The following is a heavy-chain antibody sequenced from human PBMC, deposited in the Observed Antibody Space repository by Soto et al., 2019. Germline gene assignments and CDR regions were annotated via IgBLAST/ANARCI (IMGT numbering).Heavy chain of an antibody. V-gene: IGHV1-69*12. CDR1: GGTFNSYA. CDR2: IIPIFGAP. CDR3: ARALRITTAGPRPYDY. J-gene: IGHJ4*02. Sequence: QVQLMQSGAEVKKPGSSVKVSCKASGGTFNSYAVNWVRQAPGQGLEWMGGIIPIFGAPNYAQKFQGRVTITAYESTSTVYMELSSLRSEDTAVFYCARALRITTAGPRPYDYWGQGTLVTVSS. D-gene: IGHD6-13*01.